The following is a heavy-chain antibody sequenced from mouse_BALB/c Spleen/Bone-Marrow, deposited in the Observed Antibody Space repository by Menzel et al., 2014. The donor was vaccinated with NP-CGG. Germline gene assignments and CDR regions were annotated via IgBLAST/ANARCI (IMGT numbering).Heavy chain of an antibody. CDR3: ARKRYGGYFDY. CDR1: GFSLTSYG. D-gene: IGHD2-14*01. CDR2: IWSGGST. V-gene: IGHV2-2*02. J-gene: IGHJ2*01. Sequence: QVHVKQSGPGLVQPSQSLSITCTVSGFSLTSYGVHWVRRSPGKGLEWLGVIWSGGSTDYNAAFISRLSISKDNSKSQVFFKMNSLQANDTAIYYCARKRYGGYFDYWGQGTTLTVSS.